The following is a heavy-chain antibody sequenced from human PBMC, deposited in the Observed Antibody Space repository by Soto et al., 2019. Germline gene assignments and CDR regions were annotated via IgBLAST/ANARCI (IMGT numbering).Heavy chain of an antibody. J-gene: IGHJ4*02. V-gene: IGHV3-30-3*01. Sequence: PLRVPWAFSLFTFSSYAMHLVLQAPVKVLEFVSVISYDVSNKYYADSVKGRFTISRDNSKNTLYMQMNSLRAEDTAVYYFTREWYYDSSGVLDYWGQGILVTVSS. D-gene: IGHD3-22*01. CDR1: LFTFSSYA. CDR2: ISYDVSNK. CDR3: TREWYYDSSGVLDY.